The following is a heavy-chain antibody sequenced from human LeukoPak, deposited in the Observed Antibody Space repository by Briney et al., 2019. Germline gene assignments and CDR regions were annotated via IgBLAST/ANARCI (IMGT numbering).Heavy chain of an antibody. D-gene: IGHD1-1*01. J-gene: IGHJ2*01. CDR1: GGSFSGYY. CDR3: ARGRGFIGSARTRGHWYFDL. CDR2: INHSGST. Sequence: KPSETLSLTCAVYGGSFSGYYWSWIRQPPGKGLEWIGEINHSGSTNYNPSLKGRVTISVDTSKNQFSLKLSSVTAADTAVYYCARGRGFIGSARTRGHWYFDLWGRGTLVTVSS. V-gene: IGHV4-34*01.